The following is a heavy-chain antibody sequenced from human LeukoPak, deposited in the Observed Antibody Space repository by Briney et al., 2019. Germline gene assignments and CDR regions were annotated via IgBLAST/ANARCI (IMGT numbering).Heavy chain of an antibody. CDR1: GGTFSSYA. CDR2: IIPILGIA. CDR3: AREKATVTNPFDY. V-gene: IGHV1-69*04. D-gene: IGHD4-17*01. J-gene: IGHJ4*02. Sequence: SVKVSCKASGGTFSSYAISWVRQAPGQGLEWMGRIIPILGIANYAQKFQGRVTITADKSTSTAYMELSSLRSEDTAVYYCAREKATVTNPFDYWGQGTLVTVSS.